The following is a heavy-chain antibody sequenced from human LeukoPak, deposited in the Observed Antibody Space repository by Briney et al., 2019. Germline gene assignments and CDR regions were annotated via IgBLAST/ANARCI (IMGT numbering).Heavy chain of an antibody. D-gene: IGHD2-2*01. V-gene: IGHV4-4*09. Sequence: SETLSLTCTVSRGSTNNYYWSWIRQPPGKGLEWIGYVHFSGTTTYNPSLKSRVFISLNQTKKQFSLRVTSVAAADTAVYYCASASSRRASFDPWGQGALVTVSS. CDR1: RGSTNNYY. CDR3: ASASSRRASFDP. J-gene: IGHJ5*02. CDR2: VHFSGTT.